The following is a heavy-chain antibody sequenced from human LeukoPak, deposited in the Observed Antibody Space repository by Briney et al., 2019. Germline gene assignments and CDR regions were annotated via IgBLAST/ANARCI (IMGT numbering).Heavy chain of an antibody. CDR3: ARGSKWDCSSTSCWDYYYYGMDV. CDR1: GGTFSSYA. V-gene: IGHV1-69*01. J-gene: IGHJ6*02. CDR2: IIPIFGTA. Sequence: SVKVSCKASGGTFSSYAISWVRQAPGQGLEWMGGIIPIFGTANYAQKFQGRVTITADESTSTAYMELSSLRSEDTAVYYCARGSKWDCSSTSCWDYYYYGMDVWGQGTTVTVSS. D-gene: IGHD2-2*01.